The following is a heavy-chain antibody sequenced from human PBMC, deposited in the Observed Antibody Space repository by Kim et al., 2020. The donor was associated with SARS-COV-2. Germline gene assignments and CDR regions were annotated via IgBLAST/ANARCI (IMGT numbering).Heavy chain of an antibody. CDR3: ARDYIAAAGT. CDR1: GFTFSSYA. J-gene: IGHJ5*02. V-gene: IGHV3-30-3*01. D-gene: IGHD6-13*01. CDR2: ISYDGSNK. Sequence: GGSLRLSCAASGFTFSSYAMHWVRQAPGKGLEWVAVISYDGSNKYYADSVKGRFTISRDNSKNTLYLQMNSLRAEDTAVYYCARDYIAAAGTWGQGTLVTVSS.